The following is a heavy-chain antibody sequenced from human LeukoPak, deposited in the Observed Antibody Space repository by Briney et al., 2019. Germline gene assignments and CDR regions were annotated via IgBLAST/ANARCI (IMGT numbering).Heavy chain of an antibody. CDR1: GYTFTGYY. J-gene: IGHJ5*02. CDR2: INPNSGGT. D-gene: IGHD5-18*01. V-gene: IGHV1-2*02. CDR3: ARDQGYTAIGP. Sequence: GASVTVSCKASGYTFTGYYMHWVRQAPGQGLEWMGWINPNSGGTNYAQKFQGRVTITRDTSISTAYMELSRLRSDDTAVYYCARDQGYTAIGPWGQGTLVTVSS.